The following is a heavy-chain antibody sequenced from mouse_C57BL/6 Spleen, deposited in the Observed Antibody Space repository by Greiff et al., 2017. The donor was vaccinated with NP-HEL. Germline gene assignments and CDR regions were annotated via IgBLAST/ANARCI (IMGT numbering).Heavy chain of an antibody. CDR2: ISSGGDYI. V-gene: IGHV5-9-1*02. CDR1: GFTFSSYA. CDR3: TRVDGYYWFAY. Sequence: EVKLMESGEGLVKPGGSLKLSCAASGFTFSSYAMSWVRQTPEKRLEWVAYISSGGDYIYYADTVKGRFTISRDNARNTLYLQMSSLKSEDTAMYYCTRVDGYYWFAYWGQGTLVTVSA. J-gene: IGHJ3*01. D-gene: IGHD2-3*01.